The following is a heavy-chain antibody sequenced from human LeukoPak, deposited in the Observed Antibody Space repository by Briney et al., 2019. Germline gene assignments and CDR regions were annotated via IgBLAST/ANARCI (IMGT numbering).Heavy chain of an antibody. CDR1: GGSISSSGYY. CDR3: ARRGKPVALDY. CDR2: IYYSGST. Sequence: SETLSLTCTVSGGSISSSGYYWGWIRQPPGKGLEWIGSIYYSGSTYYNPSLKSRVTISVDTSKNQFSLKLSSLTAADTAVYYCARRGKPVALDYWGQGTLVTVSS. J-gene: IGHJ4*02. V-gene: IGHV4-39*01. D-gene: IGHD6-19*01.